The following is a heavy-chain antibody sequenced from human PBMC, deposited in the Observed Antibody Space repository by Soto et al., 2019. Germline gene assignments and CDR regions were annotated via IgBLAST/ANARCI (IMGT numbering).Heavy chain of an antibody. V-gene: IGHV1-18*01. D-gene: IGHD3-10*01. Sequence: HVQLVLSGAEVKKPGASLKVSCKASGYTFRSHGISWVRQAPGQGLEWMGWISANNGDTNYAQKFQVRVTVTTDTSTSTGYMELRSLRSEDTAVYYCARMVRGSNIDYYHYMDVWGKGTTVTVSS. J-gene: IGHJ6*03. CDR3: ARMVRGSNIDYYHYMDV. CDR1: GYTFRSHG. CDR2: ISANNGDT.